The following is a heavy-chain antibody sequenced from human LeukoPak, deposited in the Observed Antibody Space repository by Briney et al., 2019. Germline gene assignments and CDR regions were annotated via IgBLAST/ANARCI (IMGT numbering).Heavy chain of an antibody. J-gene: IGHJ3*02. D-gene: IGHD6-6*01. V-gene: IGHV1-24*01. CDR2: FDPEDGET. CDR3: ARDLGAARLDAFDI. Sequence: ASVKVSCKVFGYTLTELSMHWVRQAPGKGLEWMGGFDPEDGETIYAQKFQGRVSMTEDTSTDTAYMELSSLRSEDTAVYYCARDLGAARLDAFDIWGQGTMVTVSS. CDR1: GYTLTELS.